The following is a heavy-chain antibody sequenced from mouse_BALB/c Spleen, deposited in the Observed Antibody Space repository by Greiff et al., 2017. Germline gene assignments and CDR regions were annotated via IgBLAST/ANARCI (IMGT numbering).Heavy chain of an antibody. V-gene: IGHV3-2*02. CDR3: ARATMITTDFDY. CDR2: ISYSGST. Sequence: EVQLQQSGPGLVKPSQSLSLTCTVTGYSITSDYAWNWIRQFPGNKLEWMGYISYSGSTSYNPSLKSRISITRDTSKNQFFLQLNSVTTEDTATYYCARATMITTDFDYWGQGTTLTVSS. CDR1: GYSITSDYA. D-gene: IGHD2-4*01. J-gene: IGHJ2*01.